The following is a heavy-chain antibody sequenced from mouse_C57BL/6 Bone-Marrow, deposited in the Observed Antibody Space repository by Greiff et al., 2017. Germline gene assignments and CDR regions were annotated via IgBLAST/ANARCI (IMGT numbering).Heavy chain of an antibody. CDR3: ERDYYFDY. Sequence: VKLVESGAELAKPGASVKLSCKASGYTFTSYWMHWVKQRPGQGLEWIGYINPSSGYTKYNQKFKDKATLTADKSSSTAYMQLRSLTYEDSAVYHCERDYYFDYWGQGTTPTVSP. CDR2: INPSSGYT. CDR1: GYTFTSYW. J-gene: IGHJ2*01. V-gene: IGHV1-7*01.